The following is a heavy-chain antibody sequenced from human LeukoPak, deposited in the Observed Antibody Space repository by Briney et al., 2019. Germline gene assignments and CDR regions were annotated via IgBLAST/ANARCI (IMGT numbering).Heavy chain of an antibody. V-gene: IGHV3-21*01. J-gene: IGHJ4*02. Sequence: GGSLRLSCAGSGFTFSSYSMNWVRQAPGKGLEWVSSISGSSSYIYYADSVKGRFTISRDNVKNSLYLQMNSLRAEDTAVYYCARERERFLNLWGQGTLVTASS. CDR2: ISGSSSYI. D-gene: IGHD3-3*01. CDR3: ARERERFLNL. CDR1: GFTFSSYS.